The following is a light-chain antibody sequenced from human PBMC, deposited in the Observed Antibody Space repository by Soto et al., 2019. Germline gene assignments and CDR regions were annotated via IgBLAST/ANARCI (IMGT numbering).Light chain of an antibody. V-gene: IGKV3-20*01. CDR2: GAS. CDR1: QSVSSSY. Sequence: EIVLYLSPSTLSVSPRERVTLSCMASQSVSSSYLTWYQQKPGQAPRLLIYGASTRATGIPDRFSGRGSGTDFTLTISRLEPEDFAVYYCQQYGSSPPSSTVGQGTRLEIK. CDR3: QQYGSSPPSST. J-gene: IGKJ5*01.